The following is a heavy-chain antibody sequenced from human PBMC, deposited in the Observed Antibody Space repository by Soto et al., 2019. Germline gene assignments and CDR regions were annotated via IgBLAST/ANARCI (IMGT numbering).Heavy chain of an antibody. CDR1: GVSFSGYY. V-gene: IGHV4-34*01. CDR3: ARVKGADY. Sequence: QVQLQQCGAGPLKPSETLSLTCAVYGVSFSGYYWSWIRQPPGKGLEWIGEINHSGSTNYNPSLKRRVTISVETSRHQFALKLSSVTAADTAVYCCARVKGADYWGQGTLVTVSS. D-gene: IGHD1-26*01. CDR2: INHSGST. J-gene: IGHJ4*02.